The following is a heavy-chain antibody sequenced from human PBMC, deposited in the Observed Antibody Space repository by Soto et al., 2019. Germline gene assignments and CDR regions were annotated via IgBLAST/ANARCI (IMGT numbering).Heavy chain of an antibody. CDR3: ARDLAVYYYDSSGPPGNWFDP. CDR2: IYYSGST. D-gene: IGHD3-22*01. CDR1: GGSISSGGYY. V-gene: IGHV4-31*03. Sequence: SETLSLTCTVSGGSISSGGYYWSWIRQHPGKGLEWIGYIYYSGSTYYNPSLKSRVTISVDTSKNQFSLKLSSVTAADTAVYYCARDLAVYYYDSSGPPGNWFDPWGQEPWSPSPQ. J-gene: IGHJ5*02.